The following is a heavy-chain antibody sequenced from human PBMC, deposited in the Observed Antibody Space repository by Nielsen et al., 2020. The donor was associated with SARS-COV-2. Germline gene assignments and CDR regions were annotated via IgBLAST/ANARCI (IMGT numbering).Heavy chain of an antibody. CDR1: GFIFSNYR. CDR3: ARDFYGDYGPSY. Sequence: GESLKISCAASGFIFSNYRMHWVRQAPGQGLVWVSHINPDESKTTYADSVKGRFTISRDNAKNSVYLRMNSLRADDAAVYYCARDFYGDYGPSYWGQGTQVAVS. D-gene: IGHD4-17*01. V-gene: IGHV3-74*03. CDR2: INPDESKT. J-gene: IGHJ4*02.